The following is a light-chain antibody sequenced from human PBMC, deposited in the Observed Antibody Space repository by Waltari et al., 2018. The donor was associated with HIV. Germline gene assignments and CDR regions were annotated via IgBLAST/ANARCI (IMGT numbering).Light chain of an antibody. J-gene: IGLJ2*01. CDR2: CKT. V-gene: IGLV3-19*01. CDR1: SLETYY. CDR3: NSRGSFGHHVV. Sequence: SSELTQDPTVSVALGQTVRITCQGDSLETYYANWYQQKPGQAPLLVMYCKTNRPSASPDRFSVSSSGYTAYLTITGAQAGDEADYYCNSRGSFGHHVVFVGGTKLTVL.